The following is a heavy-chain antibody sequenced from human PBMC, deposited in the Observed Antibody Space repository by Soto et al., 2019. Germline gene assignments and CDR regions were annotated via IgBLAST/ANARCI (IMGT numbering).Heavy chain of an antibody. CDR2: VHHSGGS. V-gene: IGHV4-59*08. D-gene: IGHD3-10*01. CDR1: GGSISSYY. CDR3: ARQGFGPLHGLVDV. J-gene: IGHJ6*02. Sequence: QVQLQESGPGLVKPSETMSLSCTVSGGSISSYYWSWFRQSPGKRMEWIGYVHHSGGSSYNPSLQSRVAISLGTSKGQFSPKVTSVTATDTAVYYCARQGFGPLHGLVDVWGQGTTVTVSS.